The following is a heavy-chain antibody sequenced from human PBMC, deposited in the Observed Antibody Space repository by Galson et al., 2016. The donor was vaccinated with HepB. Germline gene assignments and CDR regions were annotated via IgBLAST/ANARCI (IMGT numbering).Heavy chain of an antibody. Sequence: SLRLSCAASGFTFSSYGMHWVRQALGKGLEWVAVISYDGSNKYYADSVKGRFTISRDKSKNTLYLQMNSLRAEDTAVYYCAKEQYTSRWYAEYYFDYWGQGTLVTVSS. CDR2: ISYDGSNK. V-gene: IGHV3-30*18. CDR3: AKEQYTSRWYAEYYFDY. CDR1: GFTFSSYG. J-gene: IGHJ4*02. D-gene: IGHD6-13*01.